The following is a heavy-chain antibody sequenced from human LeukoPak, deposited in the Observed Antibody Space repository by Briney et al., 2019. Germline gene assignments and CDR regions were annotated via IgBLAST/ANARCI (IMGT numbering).Heavy chain of an antibody. Sequence: ASVKVSRKASGYTFTSYDINWVRQATGQGLEWMGWMNPNSGNTGYAQKFQGRVTMTRNTSISTAYMELSSLRSEDTAVYYCARVAMGQWPNNWFDPWGQGTLVTVSS. J-gene: IGHJ5*02. V-gene: IGHV1-8*01. CDR2: MNPNSGNT. CDR3: ARVAMGQWPNNWFDP. D-gene: IGHD6-19*01. CDR1: GYTFTSYD.